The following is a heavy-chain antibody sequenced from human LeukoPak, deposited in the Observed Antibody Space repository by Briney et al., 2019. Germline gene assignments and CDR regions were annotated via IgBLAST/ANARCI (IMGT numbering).Heavy chain of an antibody. CDR2: ISYDRSNK. D-gene: IGHD3-10*01. Sequence: GGSLRLSCAASGFTFSSYAMHWVRQAPGKGLEWVAVISYDRSNKYYADSVKGRFTISRGNSKNTLYLQMNSLRAEDTAVYYCARESPDYYGSGSSFDYWGQGTLVTVSS. J-gene: IGHJ4*02. CDR1: GFTFSSYA. CDR3: ARESPDYYGSGSSFDY. V-gene: IGHV3-30*14.